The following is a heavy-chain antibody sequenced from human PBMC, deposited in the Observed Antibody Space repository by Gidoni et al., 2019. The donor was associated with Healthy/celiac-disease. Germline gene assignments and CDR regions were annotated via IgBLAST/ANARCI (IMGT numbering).Heavy chain of an antibody. CDR2: IIPIFGPA. V-gene: IGHV1-69*01. Sequence: SSVKVSCKASGGTFSSYAISWVRQAPGQGLEWMGGIIPIFGPANYAQKFQGRVTITADESTSTAYMGLSSLRSEDTAVYYCARDPGSTIFGVDPFYYYYGMDVWGQGTTVTVSS. D-gene: IGHD3-3*01. J-gene: IGHJ6*02. CDR3: ARDPGSTIFGVDPFYYYYGMDV. CDR1: GGTFSSYA.